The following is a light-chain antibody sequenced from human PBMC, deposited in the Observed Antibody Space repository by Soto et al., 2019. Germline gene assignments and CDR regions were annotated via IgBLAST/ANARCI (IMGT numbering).Light chain of an antibody. V-gene: IGKV1-39*01. J-gene: IGKJ5*01. CDR1: QSISSY. CDR2: AAF. CDR3: QQYNTYST. Sequence: DIQMTQSPSSLSASVGDRVSITCRASQSISSYLNWYQQKPGKAPKLLIYAAFTLQTGVSSRFIGSGSGTDFTLTINSLQPEDFATYYCQQYNTYSTFGQGTRLEIK.